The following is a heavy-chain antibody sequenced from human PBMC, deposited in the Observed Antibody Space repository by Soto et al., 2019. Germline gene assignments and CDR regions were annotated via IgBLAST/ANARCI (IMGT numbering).Heavy chain of an antibody. CDR3: ARDRHSGRYPPLNWFDP. V-gene: IGHV1-46*01. D-gene: IGHD1-26*01. CDR2: INPSGGST. Sequence: ASGKVSCKASGYTFTSYYMHWVRQAPGQGLEWMGIINPSGGSTSYAQKFQGRVTMTRDTSTSTVYMELSSLRSEDTAVYSCARDRHSGRYPPLNWFDPWGQGTLVTVSS. J-gene: IGHJ5*02. CDR1: GYTFTSYY.